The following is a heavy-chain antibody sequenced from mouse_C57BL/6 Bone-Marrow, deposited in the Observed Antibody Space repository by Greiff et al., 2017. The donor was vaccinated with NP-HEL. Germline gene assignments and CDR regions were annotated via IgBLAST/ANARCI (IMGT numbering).Heavy chain of an antibody. CDR2: INNDGSST. V-gene: IGHV5-16*01. J-gene: IGHJ4*01. CDR3: AREGGLRRRTYAMDY. CDR1: GFTFSDYY. Sequence: EVQLVESEGGLVQPGSSLKLSCTTSGFTFSDYYMAWVRQVPEKGLDWVANINNDGSSTYYLDFCKSRFIISRDNAKNILYLQMSSLKSEDTATYYCAREGGLRRRTYAMDYWGQGTSVTVSS. D-gene: IGHD2-4*01.